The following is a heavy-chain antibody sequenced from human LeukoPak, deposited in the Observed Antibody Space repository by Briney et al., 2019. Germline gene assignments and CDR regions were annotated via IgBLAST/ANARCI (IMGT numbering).Heavy chain of an antibody. CDR2: INGSGGST. V-gene: IGHV3-23*01. J-gene: IGHJ4*02. CDR1: GFTFSSYA. D-gene: IGHD6-19*01. CDR3: ARRSGIAEAGAFDY. Sequence: PGGSLRLSCAASGFTFSSYAMSWVRQAPGKGLEWVSAINGSGGSTYYADSVKGRFTISRDNSKNTLYLQMNSLRAEDTAVYYCARRSGIAEAGAFDYWGQGTLVTVSS.